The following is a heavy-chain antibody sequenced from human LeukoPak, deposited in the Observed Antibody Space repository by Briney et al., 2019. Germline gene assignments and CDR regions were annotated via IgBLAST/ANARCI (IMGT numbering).Heavy chain of an antibody. Sequence: SETLSLTCTVSGASISSYYWSWIRQPPGKGLEWIGFIFHSGSTNSNTSLKSRVTMSVDTSKYQFSLRLSSVTAADTAVYYCARRYSSGWYDHWGQGTLVTVSS. CDR1: GASISSYY. D-gene: IGHD6-19*01. CDR2: IFHSGST. J-gene: IGHJ5*02. V-gene: IGHV4-59*08. CDR3: ARRYSSGWYDH.